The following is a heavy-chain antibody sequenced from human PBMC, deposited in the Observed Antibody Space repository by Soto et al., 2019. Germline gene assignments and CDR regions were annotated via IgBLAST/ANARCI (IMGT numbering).Heavy chain of an antibody. CDR2: IDPYDTGI. V-gene: IGHV3-74*01. D-gene: IGHD2-15*01. CDR1: GFAFSSEW. J-gene: IGHJ5*01. Sequence: GGSLRLSCAASGFAFSSEWMHWVRQAPGKGLVWVSRIDPYDTGITYADSVKGRFTISGDNAKNTLYLQMNSLRAEDTAVYYCTSDTFGARDSWGQGTLVTVSS. CDR3: TSDTFGARDS.